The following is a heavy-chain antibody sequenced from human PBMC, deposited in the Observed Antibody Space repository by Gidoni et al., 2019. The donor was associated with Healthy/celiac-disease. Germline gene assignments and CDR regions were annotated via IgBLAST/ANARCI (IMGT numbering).Heavy chain of an antibody. V-gene: IGHV3-30-3*01. J-gene: IGHJ4*02. D-gene: IGHD4-17*01. Sequence: QVQLVESGGGVVQPGRSLRLSCAASGFTFSSYDMHWVRQAPGKGLEWVAVISYDGSNKYYADSVKGRFTISRDNSKNTLYLQMNSLRAEDTAVYYCASPLRYGDYEYYFDYWGQGTLVTVSS. CDR2: ISYDGSNK. CDR1: GFTFSSYD. CDR3: ASPLRYGDYEYYFDY.